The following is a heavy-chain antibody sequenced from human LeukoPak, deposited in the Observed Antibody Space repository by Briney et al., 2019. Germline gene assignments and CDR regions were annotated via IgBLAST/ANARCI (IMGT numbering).Heavy chain of an antibody. D-gene: IGHD5-18*01. J-gene: IGHJ4*02. CDR2: IYSGGST. CDR1: GFTVSSDY. V-gene: IGHV3-66*01. Sequence: GGSLRLSCAASGFTVSSDYMSWVRQAPGKGLEWVSVIYSGGSTYYADSVKGRFTISRDNSKNTLYLQMNSLRAEDTAVYYCARDKEDSYGQGTFDYWGQGTLVTVSS. CDR3: ARDKEDSYGQGTFDY.